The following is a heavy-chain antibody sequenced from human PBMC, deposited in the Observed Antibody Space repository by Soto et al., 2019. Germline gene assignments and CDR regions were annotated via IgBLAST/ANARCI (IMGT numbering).Heavy chain of an antibody. CDR3: ASFSGEDYFDY. D-gene: IGHD3-10*01. Sequence: QVQLQESGPGLVKPSETLSLTCTVSGGSISSYYWSWIRQPPGKGLEWIGYIYYSGSTNYNPSLKSRVTISVDTSKNQFSLKLSSVTAADTAVYYCASFSGEDYFDYWGQGTLVTVSS. CDR2: IYYSGST. CDR1: GGSISSYY. V-gene: IGHV4-59*01. J-gene: IGHJ4*02.